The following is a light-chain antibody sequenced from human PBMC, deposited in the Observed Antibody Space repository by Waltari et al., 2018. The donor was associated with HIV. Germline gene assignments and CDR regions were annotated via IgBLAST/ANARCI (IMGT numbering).Light chain of an antibody. J-gene: IGLJ2*01. Sequence: QAGLTQPPSVSKGLRQTATLTCTGNSNNVGNQGAAWLQQHQGHPPKLLSYTNNNRPSGISERLSASRSGNTASLTITGLQPEDEADYYCSAWDSSLSAVVFGGGTKLTVL. CDR1: SNNVGNQG. CDR2: TNN. V-gene: IGLV10-54*01. CDR3: SAWDSSLSAVV.